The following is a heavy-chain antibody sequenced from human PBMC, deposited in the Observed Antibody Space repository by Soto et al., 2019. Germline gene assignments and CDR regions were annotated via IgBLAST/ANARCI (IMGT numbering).Heavy chain of an antibody. CDR3: TTGGQLLSHYYYYYGMDV. V-gene: IGHV3-15*01. CDR2: IKSKTDGGTT. D-gene: IGHD2-2*01. CDR1: GFTFSNAW. J-gene: IGHJ6*02. Sequence: PGGSLRLSCAASGFTFSNAWMSWVRQAPGKGLEWVGRIKSKTDGGTTDYAAPVKGRFTISRDDSENTLYLQVNSLKTEDTAVYYCTTGGQLLSHYYYYYGMDVWGQGTTVTVSS.